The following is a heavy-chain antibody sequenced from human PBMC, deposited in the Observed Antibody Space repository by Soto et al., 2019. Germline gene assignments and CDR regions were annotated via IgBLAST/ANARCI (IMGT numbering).Heavy chain of an antibody. CDR2: ISYDGSNK. J-gene: IGHJ4*02. CDR3: VTAHTAMGVEMATSVDY. CDR1: GFTFSSYG. Sequence: GGSLRLSCAASGFTFSSYGMHWVRQAPGKGLEWVAVISYDGSNKYYADSVKGRFTISRDNSKNTLYLQMNSLRAEDTAVYYCVTAHTAMGVEMATSVDYWGQGTLVTVSS. D-gene: IGHD5-18*01. V-gene: IGHV3-30*03.